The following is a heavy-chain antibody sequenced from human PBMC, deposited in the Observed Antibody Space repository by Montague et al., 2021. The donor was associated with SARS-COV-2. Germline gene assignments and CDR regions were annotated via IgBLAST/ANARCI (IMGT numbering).Heavy chain of an antibody. D-gene: IGHD3-3*01. CDR2: ISSSSSYI. V-gene: IGHV3-21*01. CDR3: ARSYDFWSGGYYYYYGMDV. Sequence: SLRLSCAASRFTFSSYSMNWVRQAPGKGLEWVSSISSSSSYIYYADSVKGRFTISRDNAKNSLYLQMNSLRAEDTAVYYCARSYDFWSGGYYYYYGMDVWGQGTTVTVSS. CDR1: RFTFSSYS. J-gene: IGHJ6*02.